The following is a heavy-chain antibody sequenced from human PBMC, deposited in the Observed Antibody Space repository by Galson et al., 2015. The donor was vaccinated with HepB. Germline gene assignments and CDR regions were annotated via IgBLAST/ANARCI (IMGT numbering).Heavy chain of an antibody. CDR2: TNPNSGGT. J-gene: IGHJ4*02. V-gene: IGHV1-2*04. CDR3: ARETVTNYFDY. Sequence: SVKVSCKASGYTFTGYYMHWVRQAPGQGLEWMGWTNPNSGGTNYAQKFQGWVTMTRDTSISTAYMELSRLRSDDTAVYYCARETVTNYFDYWGQGTLVTVSS. CDR1: GYTFTGYY. D-gene: IGHD4-17*01.